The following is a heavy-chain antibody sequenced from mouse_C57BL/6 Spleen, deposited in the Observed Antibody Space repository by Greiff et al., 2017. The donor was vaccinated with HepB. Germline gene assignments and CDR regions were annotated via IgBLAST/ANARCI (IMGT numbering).Heavy chain of an antibody. CDR2: IYPGSGNT. D-gene: IGHD1-1*01. CDR1: GYTFTDYY. Sequence: VQLVESGAELVRPGASVKLSCKASGYTFTDYYINWVKQRPGQGLEWIARIYPGSGNTYYNEKFKGKATLTAEKSSSTAYMQLSSLTSEDSAVYFCARAGDYYGHYYAMDYWGQGTSVTVSS. CDR3: ARAGDYYGHYYAMDY. J-gene: IGHJ4*01. V-gene: IGHV1-76*01.